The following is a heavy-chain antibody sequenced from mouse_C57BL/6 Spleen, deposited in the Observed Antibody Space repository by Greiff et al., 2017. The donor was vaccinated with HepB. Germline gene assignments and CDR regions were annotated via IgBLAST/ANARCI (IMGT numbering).Heavy chain of an antibody. CDR3: ARHGPPPTVVAYYYAMDY. Sequence: EVHLVESGGDLVKPGGSLKLSCAASGFTFSSYGMSWVRQTPDKRLEWVATISSGGSYTYYPDSVKGRFTISRDNAKNTLYLQMSSLKSEDTAMYYCARHGPPPTVVAYYYAMDYWGQGTSVTVSS. CDR1: GFTFSSYG. D-gene: IGHD1-1*01. CDR2: ISSGGSYT. V-gene: IGHV5-6*01. J-gene: IGHJ4*01.